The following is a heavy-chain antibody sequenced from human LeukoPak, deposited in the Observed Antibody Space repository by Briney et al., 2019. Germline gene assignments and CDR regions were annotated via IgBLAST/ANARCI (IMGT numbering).Heavy chain of an antibody. J-gene: IGHJ4*02. D-gene: IGHD1-14*01. V-gene: IGHV1-2*02. CDR2: INPNSGGT. CDR3: ARKWPEYITASLNCFDY. CDR1: GYTFTGYY. Sequence: ASVKVSCKASGYTFTGYYMHCVRQAPGQGLEWMGWINPNSGGTNYAQKFQGRVTMTRDTSISTAYMELSRLRSDDTAVYYCARKWPEYITASLNCFDYWGQGTLVTVSS.